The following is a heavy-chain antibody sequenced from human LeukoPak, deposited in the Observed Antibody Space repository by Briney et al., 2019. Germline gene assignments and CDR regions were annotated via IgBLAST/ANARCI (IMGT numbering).Heavy chain of an antibody. CDR2: IIPIFGTA. CDR1: GGTFSSYA. Sequence: ASVKVSCKASGGTFSSYAISWVRQAPGQGLEWMGGIIPIFGTANYAQKFQGRVTITTDESTSTAHMELSSLRSEDTAVYYCARGYSGYDREDYYYYYMDVWGKGTTVTVSS. CDR3: ARGYSGYDREDYYYYYMDV. D-gene: IGHD5-12*01. J-gene: IGHJ6*03. V-gene: IGHV1-69*05.